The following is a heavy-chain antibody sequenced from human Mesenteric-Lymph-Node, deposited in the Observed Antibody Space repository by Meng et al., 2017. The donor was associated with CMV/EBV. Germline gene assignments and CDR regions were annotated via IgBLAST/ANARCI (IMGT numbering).Heavy chain of an antibody. Sequence: GESLKISCAASGFTFSSYEMNWVRQAPGKGLEWVSYISSSSSNIYYADSVKGRFTSSRDNAANSLYLQMNSLRAEDTAVYYCARDRGVWVSGYYGMDVWGQGTTVTVSS. CDR1: GFTFSSYE. D-gene: IGHD3-10*01. J-gene: IGHJ6*02. V-gene: IGHV3-21*05. CDR2: ISSSSSNI. CDR3: ARDRGVWVSGYYGMDV.